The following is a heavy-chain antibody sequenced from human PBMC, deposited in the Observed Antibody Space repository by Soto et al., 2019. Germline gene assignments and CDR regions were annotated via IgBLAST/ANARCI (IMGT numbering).Heavy chain of an antibody. CDR2: FNPDSSHT. D-gene: IGHD2-15*01. J-gene: IGHJ3*02. Sequence: EVQLVESGGTLVQPGGSLRLSCAASGFTFSVHWIHGIPQPPGEVLVSLSRFNPDSSHTDYADSVKGRFTISRDNAKNTLYLEMESLRVEDTGVYFCARPKGAAYSAFDTWGQGTKVTVSS. CDR3: ARPKGAAYSAFDT. V-gene: IGHV3-74*01. CDR1: GFTFSVHW.